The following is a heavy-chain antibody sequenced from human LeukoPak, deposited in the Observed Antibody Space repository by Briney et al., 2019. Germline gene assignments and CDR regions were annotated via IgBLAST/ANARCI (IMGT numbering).Heavy chain of an antibody. CDR1: GFTFSSFG. V-gene: IGHV3-33*01. D-gene: IGHD3-3*01. CDR3: ARGLHDLWRGHMGY. CDR2: IWYHGNNE. Sequence: PGGSLRLSCTTSGFTFSSFGMHWVRQAPGKGLEWVAMIWYHGNNEYYADSMKGRFTISRDDSKNMVFLQMNSLRAEDTAVYYCARGLHDLWRGHMGYWGQGTLVTVSS. J-gene: IGHJ4*02.